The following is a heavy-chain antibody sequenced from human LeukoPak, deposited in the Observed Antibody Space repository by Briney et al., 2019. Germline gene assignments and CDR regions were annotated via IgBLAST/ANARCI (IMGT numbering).Heavy chain of an antibody. J-gene: IGHJ5*02. CDR3: AKGGSGYFLDL. V-gene: IGHV3-23*01. CDR2: ISNDGGGI. Sequence: GGSLRLSCAASGFIFNNYGLIWVRQAPGKGLQWVSAISNDGGGITYADFVKGRFTISRDNSKNTLFLQMNSLRAEDTALYYCAKGGSGYFLDLWGQGALVTVSS. CDR1: GFIFNNYG. D-gene: IGHD5-12*01.